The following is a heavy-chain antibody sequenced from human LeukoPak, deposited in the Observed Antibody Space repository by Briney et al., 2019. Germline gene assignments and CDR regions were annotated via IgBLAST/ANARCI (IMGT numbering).Heavy chain of an antibody. CDR3: ARDLRYCSSTSCGY. V-gene: IGHV4-39*02. J-gene: IGHJ4*02. D-gene: IGHD2-2*01. CDR1: GGSISSSGYY. Sequence: PSETLSLTCTVSGGSISSSGYYWGWIRQPPGKGLEWIGSIYYSGSTYYNPSLKSRVTISVDTSKNQFSLKLSSVTAADTAVYYCARDLRYCSSTSCGYWGQGTLVTVSS. CDR2: IYYSGST.